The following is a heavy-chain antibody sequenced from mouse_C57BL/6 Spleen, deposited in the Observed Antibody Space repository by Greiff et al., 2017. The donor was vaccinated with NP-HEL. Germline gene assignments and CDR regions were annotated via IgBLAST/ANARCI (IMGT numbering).Heavy chain of an antibody. Sequence: VQLQQSGAELVKPGASVKISCKASGYAFSSYWMNWVKQRPGKGLEWIGQIYPGDGDTNYNGKFKGKATLTADKSSSTAYMQLSSLTSEDSAVYFCARSEVVTYFDYWGQGTTLTVSS. CDR3: ARSEVVTYFDY. D-gene: IGHD2-2*01. CDR1: GYAFSSYW. J-gene: IGHJ2*01. V-gene: IGHV1-80*01. CDR2: IYPGDGDT.